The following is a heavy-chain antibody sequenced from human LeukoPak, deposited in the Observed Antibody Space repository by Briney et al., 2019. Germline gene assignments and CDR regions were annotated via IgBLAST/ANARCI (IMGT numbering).Heavy chain of an antibody. V-gene: IGHV3-66*02. D-gene: IGHD1-1*01. CDR3: ASGPDGGQLGDY. J-gene: IGHJ4*02. CDR2: IYSGGST. Sequence: GGSLRLPCAASGFTVSSNYMSWVRQAPGKGLEWVSVIYSGGSTYYADSVKGRFTISRDNSKNTLYLQMNSLRAEDTAVYYCASGPDGGQLGDYWGQGTLVTVSS. CDR1: GFTVSSNY.